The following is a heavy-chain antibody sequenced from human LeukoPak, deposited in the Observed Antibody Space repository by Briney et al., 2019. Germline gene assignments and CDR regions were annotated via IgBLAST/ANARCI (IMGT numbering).Heavy chain of an antibody. V-gene: IGHV1-8*03. J-gene: IGHJ4*02. CDR2: MNPNSGNT. CDR3: ARGPHVMYYDFWSGYYYYFDY. D-gene: IGHD3-3*01. Sequence: ASVKVSCKASGDTFTIYDINWVRQATGQGLEWMGWMNPNSGNTGYAQKFQGRVTITRNTSISTAYMELSSLRSEDTAVYYCARGPHVMYYDFWSGYYYYFDYWGQGTLVTVSS. CDR1: GDTFTIYD.